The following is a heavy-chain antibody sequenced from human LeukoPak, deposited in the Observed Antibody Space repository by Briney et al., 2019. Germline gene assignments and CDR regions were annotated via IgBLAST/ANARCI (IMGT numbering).Heavy chain of an antibody. CDR3: AKDPSYSSSWYYAGSYWYYYYYGMDV. Sequence: QSGGSLRLSCAASGFTFDDYATHWVRQAPGKGLEWVSLISGDGGSTYYADSVKGRFTISRDNSKNSLYLQMNSLRTEDTALYYCAKDPSYSSSWYYAGSYWYYYYYGMDVWGQGTTVTVSS. D-gene: IGHD6-13*01. V-gene: IGHV3-43*02. CDR2: ISGDGGST. J-gene: IGHJ6*02. CDR1: GFTFDDYA.